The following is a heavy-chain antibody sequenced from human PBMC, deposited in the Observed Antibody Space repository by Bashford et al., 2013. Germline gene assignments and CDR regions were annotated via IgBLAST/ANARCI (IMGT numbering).Heavy chain of an antibody. D-gene: IGHD5-18*01. CDR3: AREARGGRGYNFGLDY. Sequence: TLSLTCTVSGGSINSGGYYWSWIRQHPEKGLEWIGNIYYSGNTSSNPSLKSRISISIDTSKNQFSLKLSSVTAADTAFYYCAREARGGRGYNFGLDYWGQGTLVTVSS. J-gene: IGHJ4*02. CDR2: IYYSGNT. CDR1: GGSINSGGYY. V-gene: IGHV4-31*03.